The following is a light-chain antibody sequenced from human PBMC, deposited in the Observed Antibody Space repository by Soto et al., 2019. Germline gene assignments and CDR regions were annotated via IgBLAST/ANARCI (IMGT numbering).Light chain of an antibody. CDR3: GPWDSSLSAYV. CDR1: SSNIGGNS. Sequence: QSVLTRRPSVSAAPGQKVTISCSGSSSNIGGNSVSWYQQLPGTAPKLLIYDDDKRPSGIPDRFSGSKSGTSATLGITGFQTGVEADYYCGPWDSSLSAYVFATGTKVTVL. CDR2: DDD. V-gene: IGLV1-51*01. J-gene: IGLJ1*01.